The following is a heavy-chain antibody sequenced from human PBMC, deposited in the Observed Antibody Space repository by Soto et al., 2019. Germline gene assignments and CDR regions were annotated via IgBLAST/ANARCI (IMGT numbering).Heavy chain of an antibody. CDR3: AKDGSYGPTQGYYYHYYGMDV. CDR1: GFTFSSYG. CDR2: ISYDGSNK. Sequence: GGSLRLSCAASGFTFSSYGMHWVRQAPGKGLEWVAVISYDGSNKYYADSVKGRFTISRDNSKNTLYLQMNSLRAEDTAVYYCAKDGSYGPTQGYYYHYYGMDVWGQGTTVTVSS. J-gene: IGHJ6*02. D-gene: IGHD5-18*01. V-gene: IGHV3-30*18.